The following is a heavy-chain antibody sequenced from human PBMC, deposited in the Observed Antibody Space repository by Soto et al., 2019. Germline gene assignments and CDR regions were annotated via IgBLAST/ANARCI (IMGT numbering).Heavy chain of an antibody. V-gene: IGHV3-74*01. CDR2: INSDGSST. Sequence: GGSLRLSCAASGFTFSSYWMHWVRQAPGKGLVWVSRINSDGSSTSYADSVKGRFTISRDNAKNTLYLQMNSLRAEDTAVYYCARHQSLGRGMDVWGQGTTVTVSS. CDR1: GFTFSSYW. J-gene: IGHJ6*02. D-gene: IGHD6-19*01. CDR3: ARHQSLGRGMDV.